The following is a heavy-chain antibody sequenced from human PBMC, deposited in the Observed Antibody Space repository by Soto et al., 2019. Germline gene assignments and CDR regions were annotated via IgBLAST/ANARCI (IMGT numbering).Heavy chain of an antibody. CDR2: ISYDGSNK. D-gene: IGHD4-17*01. CDR3: AGGRGDYGAY. V-gene: IGHV3-30*03. J-gene: IGHJ4*02. Sequence: QVQLVESGGGVVQPGRSLRLSCAASGFTFSSYGMHWVRQAPGKGLEWVAVISYDGSNKYYADSVKGRFTISRDNSKNTLYLQMNSLRAEDTAVYYCAGGRGDYGAYWGQGTLVTVSS. CDR1: GFTFSSYG.